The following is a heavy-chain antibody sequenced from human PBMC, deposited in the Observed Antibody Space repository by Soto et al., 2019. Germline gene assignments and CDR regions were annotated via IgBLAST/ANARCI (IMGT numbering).Heavy chain of an antibody. CDR2: IWYDGSNK. J-gene: IGHJ6*02. V-gene: IGHV3-33*01. CDR3: ARGFGYSSSPDV. Sequence: QVQLVESGGGVVQPGRSLRLSCAASGFTFSSYGMHWVRQAPGKGLEWVAVIWYDGSNKYYADSVKGRFTISRDNSKNTLYLQMNRLRAEDTAVYYCARGFGYSSSPDVWGQGTTVTVSS. D-gene: IGHD6-13*01. CDR1: GFTFSSYG.